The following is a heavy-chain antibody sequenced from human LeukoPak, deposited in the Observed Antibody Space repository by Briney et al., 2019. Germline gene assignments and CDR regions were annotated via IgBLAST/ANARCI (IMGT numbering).Heavy chain of an antibody. D-gene: IGHD4-17*01. J-gene: IGHJ4*02. Sequence: ASVKVSCKASGYTFTSYYMHWVRQAPGQGLEWMGWINPNSGGTNYAQKFQGRVTMTRDTSISTAYMELSRLRSDDTAVYYCARTGVYGDRTYYFDYWGQGTLVTVSS. CDR2: INPNSGGT. V-gene: IGHV1-2*02. CDR1: GYTFTSYY. CDR3: ARTGVYGDRTYYFDY.